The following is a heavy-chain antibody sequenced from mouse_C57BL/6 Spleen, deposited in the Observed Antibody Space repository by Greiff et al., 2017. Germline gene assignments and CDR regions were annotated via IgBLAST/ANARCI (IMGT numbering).Heavy chain of an antibody. V-gene: IGHV1-4*01. Sequence: VKLQESGAELARPGASVKMSCKASGYTFTSYTMHWVKQRPGQGLEWIGYINPSSGYTKYNQKFKDKATLTADKSSSTAYMQLSSLTSEDSAVYYCARSNYYGSRGDYYAMDYWGQGTSVTVSS. D-gene: IGHD1-1*01. CDR1: GYTFTSYT. CDR3: ARSNYYGSRGDYYAMDY. J-gene: IGHJ4*01. CDR2: INPSSGYT.